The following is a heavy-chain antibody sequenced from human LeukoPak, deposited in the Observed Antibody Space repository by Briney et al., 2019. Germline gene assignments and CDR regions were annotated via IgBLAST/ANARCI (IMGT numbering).Heavy chain of an antibody. D-gene: IGHD3-3*01. CDR3: ARLLLSGGLDS. Sequence: SETLSLTCAVSGGSFSGHYYWVWIRQSRGRGLEWIGEVNHGGITNYNPSLKSRVFISVDTSKNQFSLKFTSVTAADTAVYYCARLLLSGGLDSWGQGTLVTVSS. CDR1: GGSFSGHYY. J-gene: IGHJ4*02. CDR2: VNHGGIT. V-gene: IGHV4-34*01.